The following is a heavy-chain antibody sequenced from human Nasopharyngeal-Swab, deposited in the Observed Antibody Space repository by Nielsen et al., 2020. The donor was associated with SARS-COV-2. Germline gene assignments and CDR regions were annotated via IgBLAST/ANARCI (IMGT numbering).Heavy chain of an antibody. CDR2: INPDSGGT. Sequence: ASVKVSCKASGYTFTGYFLHWVRQAPGQGLEWMGWINPDSGGTNYAQKFQGRVTMTRDTSISTAYMDLSRLRSDDTAIYYCARGGTMIEQLYWGQGALVTVSS. J-gene: IGHJ4*02. CDR1: GYTFTGYF. V-gene: IGHV1-2*02. CDR3: ARGGTMIEQLY. D-gene: IGHD3-22*01.